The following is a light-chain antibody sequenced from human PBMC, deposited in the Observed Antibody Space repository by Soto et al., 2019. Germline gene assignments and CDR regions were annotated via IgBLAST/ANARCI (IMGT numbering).Light chain of an antibody. CDR2: WAS. Sequence: DIVMTQSPDSLAVSLGERATINCKSSQSVLYSSNNKNYLAWYQQKPGQPPKLLIYWASTRESGVPDRFSGSGSGTDFPLTISSLQAEDVAVYYCQQSYSTPYTFGQGPKLEIK. CDR3: QQSYSTPYT. J-gene: IGKJ2*01. V-gene: IGKV4-1*01. CDR1: QSVLYSSNNKNY.